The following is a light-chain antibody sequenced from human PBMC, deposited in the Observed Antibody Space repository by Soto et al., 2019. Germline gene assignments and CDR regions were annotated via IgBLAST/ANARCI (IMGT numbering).Light chain of an antibody. CDR3: QQRSNWPST. J-gene: IGKJ4*01. V-gene: IGKV3-11*01. CDR2: DAS. CDR1: QSVGGY. Sequence: DIVLTQSPVTLSLSPGERATLSCRASQSVGGYLAWYRQKPGQAPRLLIYDASSRAAGVPARFSGSGSETDFTLSISSLEPEDFAVYYCQQRSNWPSTFGGGTKVEIK.